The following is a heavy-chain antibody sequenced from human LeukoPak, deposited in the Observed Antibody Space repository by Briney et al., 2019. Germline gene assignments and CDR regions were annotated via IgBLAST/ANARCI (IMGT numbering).Heavy chain of an antibody. CDR2: INWNGGST. V-gene: IGHV3-20*04. CDR1: GFTFDDYA. D-gene: IGHD3-3*01. J-gene: IGHJ4*02. CDR3: ARVKGSGYRNSIDY. Sequence: PGGSRRLSCAASGFTFDDYAMNWVRQAPGKGLEWVSGINWNGGSTYYRDSVKGRFTISRDNAKNSLYLQMNSLRAEDTALYYCARVKGSGYRNSIDYWGQGTLVTVSS.